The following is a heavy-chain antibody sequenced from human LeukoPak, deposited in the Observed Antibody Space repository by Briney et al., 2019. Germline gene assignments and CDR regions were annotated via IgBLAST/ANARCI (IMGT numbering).Heavy chain of an antibody. CDR2: LSSSSGDI. CDR3: TRGSEWEPLYYFDY. Sequence: GGSLRLSCAASGFTFSIYNMNWVRQAPGKGLEWVSLLSSSSGDIYYTDSVKARFTISRDNAKNTLYLQMNSLRAEDSAVYYCTRGSEWEPLYYFDYWGQGSLVTVSS. D-gene: IGHD1-26*01. V-gene: IGHV3-21*01. CDR1: GFTFSIYN. J-gene: IGHJ4*02.